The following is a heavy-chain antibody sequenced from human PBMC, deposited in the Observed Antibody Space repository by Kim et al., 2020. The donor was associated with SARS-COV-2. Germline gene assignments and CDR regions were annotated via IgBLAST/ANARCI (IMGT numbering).Heavy chain of an antibody. J-gene: IGHJ3*02. CDR1: GGTFSSYA. CDR2: IIPILGIA. V-gene: IGHV1-69*04. CDR3: ARAHSHDAFDI. Sequence: SVKVSCKASGGTFSSYAISWVRQAPGQGLEWMGRIIPILGIANYAQKFQGRVTITADKSTSTPYMELSSLRSEDTAVYYCARAHSHDAFDIWGQGTMVTVSS. D-gene: IGHD6-13*01.